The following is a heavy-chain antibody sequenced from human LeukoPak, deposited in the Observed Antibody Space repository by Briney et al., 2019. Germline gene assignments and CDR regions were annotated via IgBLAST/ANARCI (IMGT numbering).Heavy chain of an antibody. CDR3: ARGPRAAADDY. CDR2: INTGNGNT. Sequence: ASVKVSCKASGYTFSSYVMHRVRQAPGQRLEWMGWINTGNGNTKYSQNFQGRVTITRDTSASTAYMDLSSLRSEDTAAYYCARGPRAAADDYWGQGTLVTVSS. D-gene: IGHD6-13*01. CDR1: GYTFSSYV. V-gene: IGHV1-3*04. J-gene: IGHJ4*02.